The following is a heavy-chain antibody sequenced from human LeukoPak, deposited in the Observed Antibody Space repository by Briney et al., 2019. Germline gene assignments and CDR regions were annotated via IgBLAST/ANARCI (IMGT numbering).Heavy chain of an antibody. Sequence: GGSLRLSCAASGFTFSDYWMSWVRQAPGKGLEWVANIKQDGSEKHYVDSVKGRFTISRDNAESSLYLQMNSLRAEDTAVYYCVRNLAVAGTCFDSWGQGTLVTVSS. D-gene: IGHD6-19*01. CDR3: VRNLAVAGTCFDS. V-gene: IGHV3-7*03. CDR2: IKQDGSEK. CDR1: GFTFSDYW. J-gene: IGHJ4*02.